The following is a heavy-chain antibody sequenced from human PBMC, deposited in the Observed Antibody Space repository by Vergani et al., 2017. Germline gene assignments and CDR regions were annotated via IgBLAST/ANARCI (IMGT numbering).Heavy chain of an antibody. Sequence: QVQLVQSGAEVKKPGSSVKVSCKASGYTFTSYGISWVRQAPGQGLEWMGWISAYNGNTNYAQKLQGRVTMTTDTSTSTAYMELRSLRSDDTAVYYCARVYLRVGIAVADAFDIWGQGTMVNVSS. CDR1: GYTFTSYG. J-gene: IGHJ3*02. CDR2: ISAYNGNT. D-gene: IGHD6-19*01. V-gene: IGHV1-18*01. CDR3: ARVYLRVGIAVADAFDI.